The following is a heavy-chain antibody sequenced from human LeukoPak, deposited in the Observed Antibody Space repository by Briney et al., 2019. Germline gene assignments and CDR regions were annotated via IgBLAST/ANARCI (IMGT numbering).Heavy chain of an antibody. CDR3: ARVSSVWIQDYYYYMDV. CDR1: GGSVDSSSHY. D-gene: IGHD5-18*01. CDR2: IYYSGST. J-gene: IGHJ6*03. Sequence: SETLSLTCSVAGGSVDSSSHYWAWIRQPPGKGLEWVGSIYYSGSTHYSSSLKSRLTMSVDTSKKQFSLKLTSVTAADTAMYYCARVSSVWIQDYYYYMDVWGKGTTVFVSS. V-gene: IGHV4-39*07.